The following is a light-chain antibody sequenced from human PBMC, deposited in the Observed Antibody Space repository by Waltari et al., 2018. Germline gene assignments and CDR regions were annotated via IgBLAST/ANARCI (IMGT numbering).Light chain of an antibody. V-gene: IGLV5-37*01. J-gene: IGLJ3*02. CDR3: MFWPNNVWV. CDR2: YESDSVK. CDR1: RAINVRDFI. Sequence: QPVLTQPPSSSASPGDSARLPCTFPRAINVRDFIIYCYQQKPGRPPRFLLYYESDSVKSQGAGVPSRFSGSKDASANAWILLISGLQSEDEADYYCMFWPNNVWVFGGGTKLTVL.